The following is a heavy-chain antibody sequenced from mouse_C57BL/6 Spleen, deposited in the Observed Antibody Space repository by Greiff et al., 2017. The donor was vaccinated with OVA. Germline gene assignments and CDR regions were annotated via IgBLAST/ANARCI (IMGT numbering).Heavy chain of an antibody. J-gene: IGHJ2*01. D-gene: IGHD1-1*01. V-gene: IGHV1-53*01. CDR1: GYTFTSYW. Sequence: QVQLQQPGTELVKPGASVKLSCKASGYTFTSYWMHWVKQRPGQGLEWIGNINPSNGGTNYNEKFKSKATLTVDKSSSTAYMQLSSLTSEDSAVDYCARKGYYGSSGGNYFDYWGQGTTLTVSS. CDR3: ARKGYYGSSGGNYFDY. CDR2: INPSNGGT.